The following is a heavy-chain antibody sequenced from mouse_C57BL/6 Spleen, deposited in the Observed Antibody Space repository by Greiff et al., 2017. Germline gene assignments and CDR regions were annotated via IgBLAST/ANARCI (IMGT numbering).Heavy chain of an antibody. Sequence: VKLQESGAELVRPGASVTLSCKASGYTFTDYEMHWVKQTPVHGLEWIGAIDPETGGTAYNQKFKGKAILTADKSSSTAYMELRSLTSEDSAVYYCTRSLYYRYCDVWGTGTTVTVSS. CDR2: IDPETGGT. D-gene: IGHD1-1*01. CDR3: TRSLYYRYCDV. CDR1: GYTFTDYE. J-gene: IGHJ1*03. V-gene: IGHV1-15*01.